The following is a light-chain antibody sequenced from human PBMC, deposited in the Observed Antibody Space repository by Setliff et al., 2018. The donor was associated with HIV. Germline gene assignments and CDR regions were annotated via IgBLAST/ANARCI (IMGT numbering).Light chain of an antibody. CDR1: SSDVGGYNY. Sequence: ALTQPPSASGSPGQSVTISCTGTSSDVGGYNYVSWYQQHPGKAPRLMIYEVSKRPSGVPDRFSGSKSGNTASLTVSGLQAEDEADYYCSSYVGSNNYVLGTGTKVTVL. CDR2: EVS. J-gene: IGLJ1*01. V-gene: IGLV2-8*01. CDR3: SSYVGSNNYV.